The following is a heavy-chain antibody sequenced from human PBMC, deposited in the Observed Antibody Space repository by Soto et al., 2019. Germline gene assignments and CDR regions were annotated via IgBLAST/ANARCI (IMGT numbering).Heavy chain of an antibody. D-gene: IGHD6-19*01. CDR3: ARDSIRYSSGWYYFDY. J-gene: IGHJ4*02. CDR2: IWYDGNNK. V-gene: IGHV3-33*01. CDR1: GFTFSSYG. Sequence: GGSLRLSCAASGFTFSSYGMHWVRQAPGKGLEWVAVIWYDGNNKYYADSVKGRFSISRGNSKNRLYLQMNSLRAEDKAVYYCARDSIRYSSGWYYFDYWGQGNLVTVSS.